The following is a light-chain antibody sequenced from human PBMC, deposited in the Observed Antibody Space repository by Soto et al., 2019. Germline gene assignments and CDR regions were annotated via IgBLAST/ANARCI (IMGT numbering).Light chain of an antibody. CDR2: GAS. CDR1: QSVSTY. J-gene: IGKJ1*01. V-gene: IGKV3-11*01. CDR3: QQRSHWPRT. Sequence: EIVLTQSPATLSLSPGEGATLSCRASQSVSTYLAWYQQSPGQAPRLLIYGASNRATDIPARFSGGGSGTDFTLSISRLEPEDFAVYYCQQRSHWPRTFGLGTKVEIK.